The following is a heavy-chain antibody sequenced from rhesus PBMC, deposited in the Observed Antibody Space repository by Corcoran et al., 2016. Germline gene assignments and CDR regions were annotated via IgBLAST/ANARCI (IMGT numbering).Heavy chain of an antibody. CDR2: IGGDTGRT. D-gene: IGHD2-39*01. CDR3: VRVDRRAVIIDY. CDR1: GYSISSGYA. Sequence: QVQLQESGPGLAKPSETLSLTCAVSGYSISSGYAWTWVRQPPGKGLEWSGFIGGDTGRTDYNPSLKSRVTMSKDTSTNQFSLRLTSVTAADTALYYCVRVDRRAVIIDYWGQGVLVTVSS. V-gene: IGHV4-127*01. J-gene: IGHJ4*01.